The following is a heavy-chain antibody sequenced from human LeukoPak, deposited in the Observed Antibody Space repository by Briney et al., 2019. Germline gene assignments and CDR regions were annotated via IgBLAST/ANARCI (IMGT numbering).Heavy chain of an antibody. CDR3: ARAANKGYCSSTSCYTDNYYYYGMDV. V-gene: IGHV1-18*04. J-gene: IGHJ6*02. CDR1: GYTFTGYY. D-gene: IGHD2-2*02. Sequence: ASVKVSCKASGYTFTGYYIHWVRQAPGQGLEWMGWISAYNGNTNYAQKLQGRVTMTTDTSTSTAYMELRSLRSDDTAVYYCARAANKGYCSSTSCYTDNYYYYGMDVWGQGTTVTVSS. CDR2: ISAYNGNT.